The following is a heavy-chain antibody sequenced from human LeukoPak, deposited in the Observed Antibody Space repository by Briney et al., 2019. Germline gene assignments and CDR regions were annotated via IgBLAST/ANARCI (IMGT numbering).Heavy chain of an antibody. V-gene: IGHV4-61*05. CDR1: GGSISSKNDY. CDR2: IYYSGST. D-gene: IGHD2-15*01. J-gene: IGHJ4*02. CDR3: ARGVVAAPQTFDY. Sequence: SETLSLTCSVSGGSISSKNDYWGWIRLPPGKGLEWIGYIYYSGSTNYNPSLKSRVTISVDTSKNQFSLRLSSVTAADTALYYCARGVVAAPQTFDYWGQGTLVTVSS.